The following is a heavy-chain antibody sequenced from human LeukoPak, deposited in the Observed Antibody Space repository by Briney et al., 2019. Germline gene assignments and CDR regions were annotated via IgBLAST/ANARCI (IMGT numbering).Heavy chain of an antibody. CDR1: GFTVSSRY. V-gene: IGHV3-66*01. CDR2: IYPSGST. J-gene: IGHJ4*02. D-gene: IGHD6-13*01. Sequence: GGSLRLSCAASGFTVSSRYISWVRQAPGKGLEWVSVIYPSGSTYYADSVKGRFTISRDNSKNTVCLQMNSLRAEDTAVYFRARDLAGSSGDYFDFWGQGTLVTVSS. CDR3: ARDLAGSSGDYFDF.